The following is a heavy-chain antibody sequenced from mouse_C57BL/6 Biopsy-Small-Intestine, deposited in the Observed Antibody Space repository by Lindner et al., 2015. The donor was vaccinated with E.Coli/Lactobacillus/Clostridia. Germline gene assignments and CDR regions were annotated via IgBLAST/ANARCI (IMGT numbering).Heavy chain of an antibody. CDR1: GYTFTSYW. V-gene: IGHV1-52*01. Sequence: VQLQESGAEMVRPGASVNLSCKASGYTFTSYWMHWVKQRPGQGLEWIAKIDPSDSETHYNQKFKDKATLTVDKSSRTAYMQLHSLTSEDSAVYYCTRAYYSYFDAMDYWGQGTSVTVSS. J-gene: IGHJ4*01. CDR2: IDPSDSET. D-gene: IGHD2-12*01. CDR3: TRAYYSYFDAMDY.